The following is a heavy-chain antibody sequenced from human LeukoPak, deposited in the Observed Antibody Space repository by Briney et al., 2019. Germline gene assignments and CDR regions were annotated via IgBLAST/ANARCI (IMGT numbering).Heavy chain of an antibody. V-gene: IGHV1-18*01. Sequence: ASVKVPCKASGYTFTSYGISWVRQAPGQGLEWMGWISAYNGNTNYAQKLQGRVTMTTDTSTSTAYMELRSLRSDDTAVYYCASPYYGSGSYLYWGQGTLVTVSS. CDR2: ISAYNGNT. CDR1: GYTFTSYG. J-gene: IGHJ4*02. CDR3: ASPYYGSGSYLY. D-gene: IGHD3-10*01.